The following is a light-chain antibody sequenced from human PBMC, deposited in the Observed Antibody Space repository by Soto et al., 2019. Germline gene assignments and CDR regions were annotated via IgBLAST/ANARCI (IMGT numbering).Light chain of an antibody. CDR1: QSVSSD. V-gene: IGKV3-20*01. CDR2: GAS. CDR3: QQYGSSPPWT. J-gene: IGKJ1*01. Sequence: EIVMTQSPATLSVSPGERATLSCRASQSVSSDLAWYHQKPGQAPRLLIYGASSRATGIPDRFSGSGSGTDFTLTISRLEPEDFAVYYCQQYGSSPPWTFGQGTKVDIK.